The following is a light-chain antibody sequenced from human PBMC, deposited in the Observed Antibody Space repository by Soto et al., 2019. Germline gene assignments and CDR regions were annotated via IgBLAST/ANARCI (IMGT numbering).Light chain of an antibody. Sequence: DIQMTQSPSALSASVGDRVTITCRASQSVSRFLNWYQQKPGKAPNLLIYGASSLQSGVPSRFSGSGTATHFTLTISSLQLEDFATYYCQKSHSTTITFGQETRMAIK. CDR1: QSVSRF. V-gene: IGKV1-39*01. CDR2: GAS. CDR3: QKSHSTTIT. J-gene: IGKJ5*01.